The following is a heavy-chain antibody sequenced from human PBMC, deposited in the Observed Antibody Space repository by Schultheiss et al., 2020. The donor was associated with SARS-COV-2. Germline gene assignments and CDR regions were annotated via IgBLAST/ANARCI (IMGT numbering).Heavy chain of an antibody. D-gene: IGHD6-19*01. Sequence: SQTLSLTCAVYGGSFSGYYWSWIRQPPVKGLEWIGEINHSGSTNYNPSLKSRVTISVDTSKNQFSLKLSSVTAADTAVYYCARTGAGSYWPRVNCFDPWGQGTLVTVSS. CDR1: GGSFSGYY. J-gene: IGHJ5*02. V-gene: IGHV4-34*01. CDR3: ARTGAGSYWPRVNCFDP. CDR2: INHSGST.